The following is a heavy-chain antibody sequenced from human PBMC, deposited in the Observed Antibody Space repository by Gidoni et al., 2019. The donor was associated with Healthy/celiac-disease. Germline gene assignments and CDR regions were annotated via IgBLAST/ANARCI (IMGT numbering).Heavy chain of an antibody. J-gene: IGHJ4*02. Sequence: QITLKESGPTLVKPTQTLTLTCTFSGFSLSTSGVGVGWIRQPPGKALEWLALIYWDDDKRYSPSLKSRLTITKDTSKNQVVLTMTNMDPVDTATYYCARRGVGYYDSSGSLDYWGQGTLVTVSS. D-gene: IGHD3-22*01. V-gene: IGHV2-5*02. CDR2: IYWDDDK. CDR1: GFSLSTSGVG. CDR3: ARRGVGYYDSSGSLDY.